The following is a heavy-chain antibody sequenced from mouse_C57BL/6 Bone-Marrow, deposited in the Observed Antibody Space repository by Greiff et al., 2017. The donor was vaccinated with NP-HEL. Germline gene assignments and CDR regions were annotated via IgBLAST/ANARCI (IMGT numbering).Heavy chain of an antibody. D-gene: IGHD2-4*01. CDR1: GFTFSDYY. Sequence: EVKLVESGGGLVQPGGSLKLSCAASGFTFSDYYMYWVRQTPEKRLEWVAYISNGGGSTYYPDTVKGRFTISRDNAKNTLYLQMSRLKSEDTAMYYCARLGITPYYYAMDYWGQGTSVTVSS. V-gene: IGHV5-12*01. J-gene: IGHJ4*01. CDR3: ARLGITPYYYAMDY. CDR2: ISNGGGST.